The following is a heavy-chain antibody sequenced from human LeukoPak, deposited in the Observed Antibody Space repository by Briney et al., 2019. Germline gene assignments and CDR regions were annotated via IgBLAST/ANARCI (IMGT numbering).Heavy chain of an antibody. CDR1: GYTFTGYY. J-gene: IGHJ5*02. CDR2: INPNSGGT. CDR3: ARGGIAAAGTNSWFDP. Sequence: ASVKVSCKASGYTFTGYYMHWVRQAPGQGLEWMGWINPNSGGTNYAQKFQGRVTMTRDTSISTAYMELSRLRSDDTAVYYCARGGIAAAGTNSWFDPWGQGTLVTVPS. D-gene: IGHD6-13*01. V-gene: IGHV1-2*02.